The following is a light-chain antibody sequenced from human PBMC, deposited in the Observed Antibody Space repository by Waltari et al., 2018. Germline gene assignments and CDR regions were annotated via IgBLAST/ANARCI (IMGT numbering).Light chain of an antibody. Sequence: DIHVTQSPSSLSASVGDRVHITCRASQNICNNLDWYQQQPGRAPKLLIYDVSSLNSGVPSRFRGSSSGTEFTLTISSLQPEVFATYYCQQSFTIPVAFGGGTKVDI. V-gene: IGKV1-39*01. CDR2: DVS. J-gene: IGKJ4*01. CDR3: QQSFTIPVA. CDR1: QNICNN.